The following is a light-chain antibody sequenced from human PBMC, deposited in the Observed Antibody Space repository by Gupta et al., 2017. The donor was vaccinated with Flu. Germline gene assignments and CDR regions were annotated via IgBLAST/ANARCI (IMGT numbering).Light chain of an antibody. CDR3: QHEDKHPWT. J-gene: IGKJ1*01. Sequence: PSSLSASVGDRVTITCQASQDISNYLNWYQQKPGKAPKLLIYDASNLETGVPSRFSGSGSGTDFTFTISSLQPEDVATYYCQHEDKHPWTFGQGTKVEIK. V-gene: IGKV1-33*01. CDR2: DAS. CDR1: QDISNY.